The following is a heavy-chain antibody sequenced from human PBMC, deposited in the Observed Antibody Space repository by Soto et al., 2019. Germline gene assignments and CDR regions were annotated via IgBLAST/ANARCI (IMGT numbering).Heavy chain of an antibody. CDR3: SRSIVVVVGAFFDY. CDR2: IIPIFGTA. Sequence: SVKVSCKASGGTFSSYAISWVRQAPGQGLEWMGGIIPIFGTANYAQKFQGRVTITADESTSTAYMELSSLRSEDTAVYYCSRSIVVVVGAFFDYWGQGTLDTVYS. D-gene: IGHD2-15*01. J-gene: IGHJ4*02. V-gene: IGHV1-69*13. CDR1: GGTFSSYA.